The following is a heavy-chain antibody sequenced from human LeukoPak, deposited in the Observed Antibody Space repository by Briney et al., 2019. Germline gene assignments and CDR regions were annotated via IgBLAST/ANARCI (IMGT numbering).Heavy chain of an antibody. CDR3: AKDHYNGSNWYEFLGY. D-gene: IGHD6-13*01. CDR1: GYTFTGYY. Sequence: ASVKVSCKASGYTFTGYYMHWVRQAPGQGLEWMGWINPNSGGTNYAQKFQGRVTMTRDTSISTAYMELSRLRSDDTAVYYCAKDHYNGSNWYEFLGYWGQGTLVTVSS. J-gene: IGHJ4*02. V-gene: IGHV1-2*02. CDR2: INPNSGGT.